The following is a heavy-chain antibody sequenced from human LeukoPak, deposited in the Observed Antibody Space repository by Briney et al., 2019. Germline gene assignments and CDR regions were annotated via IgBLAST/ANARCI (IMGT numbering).Heavy chain of an antibody. D-gene: IGHD4-17*01. V-gene: IGHV3-74*01. CDR1: GFTFSNYW. J-gene: IGHJ4*02. Sequence: GGSLRLSCAASGFTFSNYWMHWVRQAPGRGLEWVSRINPDGSSSNYADSVKGRFTMSRDNAKSMVYLQMDGLRAEDTAVFSCVRQAVSGDSGIAYWGRGVLVTVSS. CDR2: INPDGSSS. CDR3: VRQAVSGDSGIAY.